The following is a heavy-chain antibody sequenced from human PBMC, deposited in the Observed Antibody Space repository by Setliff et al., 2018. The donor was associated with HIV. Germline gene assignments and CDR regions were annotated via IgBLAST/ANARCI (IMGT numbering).Heavy chain of an antibody. V-gene: IGHV3-13*01. J-gene: IGHJ5*02. Sequence: GGSLRLSCAASGFTFSSYDMQWVRQAPGKGLEWVSAIGIAGDAYYAGSVKGRFTISRENAKNTLYLQMNSLKVEDTAIYYCVRAVPSVAVAAPRWLDPWGQGTLVTVSS. CDR2: IGIAGDA. D-gene: IGHD6-19*01. CDR1: GFTFSSYD. CDR3: VRAVPSVAVAAPRWLDP.